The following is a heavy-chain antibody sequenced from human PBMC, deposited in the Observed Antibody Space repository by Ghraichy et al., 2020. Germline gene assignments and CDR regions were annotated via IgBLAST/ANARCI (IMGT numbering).Heavy chain of an antibody. CDR3: AREEGSYDSSGYYLYYFDY. CDR2: ISSDGSST. CDR1: GLTFSSYW. D-gene: IGHD3-22*01. Sequence: GESLNISCVASGLTFSSYWMHWVRQVPGKGLVWVSRISSDGSSTSYADSVKGRFTISRDNAKNTLYLQMNSLRAEDMAVYYCAREEGSYDSSGYYLYYFDYWGQGTLVTVSS. J-gene: IGHJ4*02. V-gene: IGHV3-74*01.